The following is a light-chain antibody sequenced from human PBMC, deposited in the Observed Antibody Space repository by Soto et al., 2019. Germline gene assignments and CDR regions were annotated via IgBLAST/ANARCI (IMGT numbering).Light chain of an antibody. V-gene: IGKV3-20*01. J-gene: IGKJ1*01. CDR2: GES. Sequence: EIVLTQSPGTLSLSPGERATLSCRASQSVSSSFLAWYQQKPGQDPRLLIYGESTRATGIPDRFSGSGSGTEFTLTISRLEPEDFAVYYCQQYDSSPWTFGQGTKVEIK. CDR3: QQYDSSPWT. CDR1: QSVSSSF.